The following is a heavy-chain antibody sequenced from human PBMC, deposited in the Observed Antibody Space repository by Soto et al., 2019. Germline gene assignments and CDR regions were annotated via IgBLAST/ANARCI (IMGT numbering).Heavy chain of an antibody. V-gene: IGHV5-51*01. Sequence: GESLKISCKGSGYSFTSYWIGWVRQMPGKGLEWMGIIYPGDSDTRYSPSFQGQVTISADKSISTAYLQWSSLKASDTAMYYCARTYCSSTSCYGVVGMDVWGQGTTVTVSS. D-gene: IGHD2-2*01. J-gene: IGHJ6*02. CDR2: IYPGDSDT. CDR1: GYSFTSYW. CDR3: ARTYCSSTSCYGVVGMDV.